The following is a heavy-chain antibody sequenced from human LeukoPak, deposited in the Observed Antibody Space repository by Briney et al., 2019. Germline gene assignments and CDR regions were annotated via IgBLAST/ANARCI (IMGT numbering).Heavy chain of an antibody. Sequence: EGSLRLSCAASGFTFSSYGMHWVRQAPGKGLEWVAVIWYDGSNKYYVDSVKGRFTISRDNSKNTLYLQMNSLRAEDTAVYFCARGNDYGDYALDLWGRGTLVTVSS. D-gene: IGHD4-17*01. CDR2: IWYDGSNK. CDR1: GFTFSSYG. V-gene: IGHV3-33*01. J-gene: IGHJ2*01. CDR3: ARGNDYGDYALDL.